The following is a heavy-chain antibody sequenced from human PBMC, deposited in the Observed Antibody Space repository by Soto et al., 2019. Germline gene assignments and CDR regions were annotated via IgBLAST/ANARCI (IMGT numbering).Heavy chain of an antibody. V-gene: IGHV4-59*08. CDR2: IHYSGST. Sequence: QVQLQESGPGLLKPSETLSLTCTVSGDPINDFYWNWIRQPPGKRLEWIGHIHYSGSTIYNPSLKSRVTITVDTSKNQFSLKLTSVTAADTAVYYCARRRCLGGSGYGGNWLDPWGQGTLVSVSS. D-gene: IGHD1-26*01. J-gene: IGHJ5*02. CDR1: GDPINDFY. CDR3: ARRRCLGGSGYGGNWLDP.